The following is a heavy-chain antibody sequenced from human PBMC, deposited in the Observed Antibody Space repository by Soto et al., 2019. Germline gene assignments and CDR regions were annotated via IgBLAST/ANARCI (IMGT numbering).Heavy chain of an antibody. J-gene: IGHJ4*02. V-gene: IGHV3-23*04. CDR1: GFTFSSYA. CDR2: ISGSGGST. Sequence: VQLVQSGAEVKKPGSSVTVSCKASGFTFSSYAMSWVRQAPGKGLEWVSVISGSGGSTYYADSVKGRFTISRDNSKNTLYLQMNSLRAEDTAVYYCAKRTSGWYFDYWGQGTLVTVSS. D-gene: IGHD6-19*01. CDR3: AKRTSGWYFDY.